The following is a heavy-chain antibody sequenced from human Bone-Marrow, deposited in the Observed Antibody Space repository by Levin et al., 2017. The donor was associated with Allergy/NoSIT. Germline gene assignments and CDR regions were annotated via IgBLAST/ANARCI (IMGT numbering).Heavy chain of an antibody. CDR3: ARVLQYSYYYTDV. CDR2: SYTSGNI. Sequence: KPSETLSLTCTVSGVSITSGSYYWSWIRQPAGKGLVWIGHSYTSGNITYNPSLKSRVTISLDTSKNQFSLKLRSVTAADTAVYYCARVLQYSYYYTDVWGKGTMVTVSS. V-gene: IGHV4-61*09. D-gene: IGHD2-21*01. J-gene: IGHJ6*03. CDR1: GVSITSGSYY.